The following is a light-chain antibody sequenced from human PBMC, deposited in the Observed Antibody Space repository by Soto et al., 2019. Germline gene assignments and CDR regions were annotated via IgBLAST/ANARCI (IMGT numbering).Light chain of an antibody. CDR1: SSDVGGYNY. V-gene: IGLV2-14*01. J-gene: IGLJ1*01. CDR2: EVS. Sequence: QSALTQPASVSGSPGQSITISCTGTSSDVGGYNYVSWYQQHPGKAPKLMIYEVSNRPSGVSNRFSGSKSGNTASLTISGLQAEDEADYYCSPYTSSSTLVLNVFGTGTKLTVL. CDR3: SPYTSSSTLVLNV.